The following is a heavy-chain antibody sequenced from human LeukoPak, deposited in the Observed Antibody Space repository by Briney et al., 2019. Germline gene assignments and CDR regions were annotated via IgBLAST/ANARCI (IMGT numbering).Heavy chain of an antibody. CDR1: GFTFSSYE. J-gene: IGHJ4*02. CDR2: ISATGNTI. Sequence: GGSLRLSCATSGFTFSSYEMNWVRQAPGKGLEWVSYISATGNTIYYADSVKGRFTISRDNAKNSLYLQMNSLRAEDTAVYYCATTRIAAAAYYFDYWGQGTLVTVSS. V-gene: IGHV3-48*03. D-gene: IGHD6-13*01. CDR3: ATTRIAAAAYYFDY.